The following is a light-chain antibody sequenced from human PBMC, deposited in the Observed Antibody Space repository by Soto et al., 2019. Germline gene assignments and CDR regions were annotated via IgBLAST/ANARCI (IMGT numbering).Light chain of an antibody. CDR3: QQYGDRPRT. J-gene: IGKJ1*01. Sequence: EIVLTQSPGTLSLSPGERATLSCRASQSVSSSYLAWYQQKPGQAPRLLIYGASSRATGVPDRFSGGGSGTEFTLTISSLESEDFAVYFCQQYGDRPRTFGQGTKVDIK. CDR1: QSVSSSY. CDR2: GAS. V-gene: IGKV3-20*01.